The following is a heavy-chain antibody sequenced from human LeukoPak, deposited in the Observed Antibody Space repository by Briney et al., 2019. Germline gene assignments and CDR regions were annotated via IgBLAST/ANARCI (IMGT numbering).Heavy chain of an antibody. V-gene: IGHV1-46*01. CDR3: ARDRRGEWELLSFDY. J-gene: IGHJ4*02. D-gene: IGHD1-26*01. CDR2: INPSGGST. Sequence: ASVKVSCEASGYTFTSYYMHWVRQAPGQGLEWMGIINPSGGSTSYAQKFQGRVTMTRDTSTSTVYMELSSLRSEDTAVYYCARDRRGEWELLSFDYWGQGTRVTVST. CDR1: GYTFTSYY.